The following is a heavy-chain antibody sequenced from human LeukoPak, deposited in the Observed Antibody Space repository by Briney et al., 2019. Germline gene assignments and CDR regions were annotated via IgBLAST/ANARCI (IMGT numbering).Heavy chain of an antibody. J-gene: IGHJ6*03. CDR1: VGTFRTYS. CDR2: IITIVGTP. CDR3: ARVERYHFYLDV. V-gene: IGHV1-69*16. Sequence: SVTVSCTSSVGTFRTYSVTWVRQAPGQGLEWMGGIITIVGTPNYAQKFQGRVKVTTDDTTDTAYMVLSSLMSEDAAIYYCARVERYHFYLDVWGKGAPVTVSS.